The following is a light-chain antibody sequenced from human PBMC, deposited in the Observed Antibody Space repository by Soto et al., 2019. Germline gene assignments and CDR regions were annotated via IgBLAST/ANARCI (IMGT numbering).Light chain of an antibody. CDR1: QNIERY. Sequence: DIQMTQSPSTLSASVGYRISITCLASQNIERYMAWYQXKPGRAPSLXIYDASTLERGVPSRFSGSGSGTEFTLIIRNLQPDDFATYDGQQFKDYVWTFGQGTKV. J-gene: IGKJ1*01. V-gene: IGKV1-5*01. CDR2: DAS. CDR3: QQFKDYVWT.